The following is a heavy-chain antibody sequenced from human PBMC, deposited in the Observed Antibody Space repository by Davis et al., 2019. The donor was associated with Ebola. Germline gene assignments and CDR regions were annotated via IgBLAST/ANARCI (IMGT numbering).Heavy chain of an antibody. D-gene: IGHD6-19*01. CDR3: AKADLGSSGWSHGVDY. CDR2: ISYDGSNK. V-gene: IGHV3-30*18. Sequence: PGGSLRLSCAASGFTFSSYGMHWVRQAPGKGLEWVAVISYDGSNKYYADSVKGRFTISRDNSKNTLYLQMNSLRAEDTAVYYCAKADLGSSGWSHGVDYWGQGTLVTVSS. J-gene: IGHJ4*02. CDR1: GFTFSSYG.